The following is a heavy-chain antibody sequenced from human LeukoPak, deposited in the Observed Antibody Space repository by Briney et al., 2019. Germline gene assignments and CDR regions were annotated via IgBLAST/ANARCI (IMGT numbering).Heavy chain of an antibody. CDR1: GFTFSSYA. D-gene: IGHD3-22*01. J-gene: IGHJ4*02. V-gene: IGHV3-30*02. CDR2: IRYDGSNK. Sequence: GGSLRLSCAASGFTFSSYAMHWVRQVPGKGLEWVAFIRYDGSNKYYADSVKGRFTISRDNSKNTLYLQMNSLRAEDTAVYYCAKEAGSSGYYGYWGQGTLVTVSS. CDR3: AKEAGSSGYYGY.